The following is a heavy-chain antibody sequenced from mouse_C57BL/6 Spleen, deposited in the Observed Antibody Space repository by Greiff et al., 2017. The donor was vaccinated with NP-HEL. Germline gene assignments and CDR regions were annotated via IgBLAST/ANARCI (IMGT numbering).Heavy chain of an antibody. CDR2: ISSGSSTI. CDR3: ARGPYYYGSSYNWYFDV. CDR1: GFTFSDYG. D-gene: IGHD1-1*01. J-gene: IGHJ1*03. Sequence: EVKVVESGGGLVKPGGSLKLSCAASGFTFSDYGMHWVRQAPEKGLEWAAYISSGSSTIYYADTVKGRFTISRDNAKNTLFLQLTSLRSEDTAMYYCARGPYYYGSSYNWYFDVWGTGTTVTVSS. V-gene: IGHV5-17*01.